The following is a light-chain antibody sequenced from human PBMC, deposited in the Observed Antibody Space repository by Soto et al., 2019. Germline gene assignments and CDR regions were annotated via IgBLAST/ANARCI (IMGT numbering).Light chain of an antibody. CDR3: QVWDTSDPRVM. CDR2: DDR. Sequence: SYELTQPTSVSVAPGLTATITCGGDNIGNKVVHWYQQKPGQAPVLVVYDDRDRPSGIPERFSGSNSGNTATLTISRVEAGDEADYHCQVWDTSDPRVMFGGGTKLTVL. V-gene: IGLV3-21*02. J-gene: IGLJ3*02. CDR1: NIGNKV.